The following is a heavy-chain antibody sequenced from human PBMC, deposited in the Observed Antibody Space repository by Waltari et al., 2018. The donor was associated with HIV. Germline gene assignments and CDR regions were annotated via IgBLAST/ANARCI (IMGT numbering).Heavy chain of an antibody. V-gene: IGHV4-59*01. CDR1: GDSMTSSY. Sequence: QVQLQESGPGLLKPSETLSLTCSVPGDSMTSSYWAWTRQPPGKGLEWIGYIYSSGSASYSPSLQSRLTISVDTSKNQFSLKLTSVTAADTAVYYCARYGSGHRHFGYWGQGALVIVSS. J-gene: IGHJ4*02. D-gene: IGHD3-10*01. CDR3: ARYGSGHRHFGY. CDR2: IYSSGSA.